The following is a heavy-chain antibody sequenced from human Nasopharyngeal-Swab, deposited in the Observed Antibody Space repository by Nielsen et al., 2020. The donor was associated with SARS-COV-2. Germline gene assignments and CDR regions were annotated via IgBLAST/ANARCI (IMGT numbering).Heavy chain of an antibody. D-gene: IGHD3-22*01. Sequence: PGKGLEWIGYIYYSGSTNYNPSLKSRVTISVDTSKNQFSLKLSPVTAADTAVYYCARLRNYDSSGYSTYYFDYWGQGTLVTVSS. CDR3: ARLRNYDSSGYSTYYFDY. V-gene: IGHV4-59*13. J-gene: IGHJ4*02. CDR2: IYYSGST.